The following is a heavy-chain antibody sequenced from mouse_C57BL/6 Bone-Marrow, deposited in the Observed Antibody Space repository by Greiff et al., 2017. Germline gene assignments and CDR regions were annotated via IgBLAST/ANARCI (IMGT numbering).Heavy chain of an antibody. V-gene: IGHV5-6*02. CDR2: ISSGGSYT. D-gene: IGHD1-1*01. J-gene: IGHJ2*01. Sequence: EVKLVESGGDLVKPGGSLKLSCAASGFTFSSYGMSWVRQTPDKRLEWVATISSGGSYTYYPDSVKGRFTISRDNAKNTLYLQMSSLKSEDTAMXYCARRPPIDYGSSLFDYWGQGTTLTVSS. CDR3: ARRPPIDYGSSLFDY. CDR1: GFTFSSYG.